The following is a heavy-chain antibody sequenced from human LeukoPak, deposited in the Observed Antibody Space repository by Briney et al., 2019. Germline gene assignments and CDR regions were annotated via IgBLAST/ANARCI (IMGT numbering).Heavy chain of an antibody. Sequence: GASVKVSCKASGYTFTGYYMHWVRQAPGQGLEWMGIINPSGGSTSYAQKFQGRVTMTRDTSTSTVYMELSSLRSEDTAVYYCASENLLRYFDWSLGEYFQHWGQGTLVTVSS. CDR2: INPSGGST. V-gene: IGHV1-46*01. CDR1: GYTFTGYY. J-gene: IGHJ1*01. CDR3: ASENLLRYFDWSLGEYFQH. D-gene: IGHD3-9*01.